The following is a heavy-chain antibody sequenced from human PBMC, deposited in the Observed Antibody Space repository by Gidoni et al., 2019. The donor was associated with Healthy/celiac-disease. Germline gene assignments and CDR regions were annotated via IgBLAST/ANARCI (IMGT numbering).Heavy chain of an antibody. Sequence: QVQLVQSGAEVKKPGASVKVSCKASGYTFTGYSMHWVRQAPGQGLEWMGWINPNSGGTNDAQKFQGRVTMTRDTSISTAYMELSRLRSDDTAVYYCARVRIQLWSPLGYWGQGTLVTVSS. CDR3: ARVRIQLWSPLGY. D-gene: IGHD5-18*01. V-gene: IGHV1-2*02. CDR1: GYTFTGYS. CDR2: INPNSGGT. J-gene: IGHJ4*02.